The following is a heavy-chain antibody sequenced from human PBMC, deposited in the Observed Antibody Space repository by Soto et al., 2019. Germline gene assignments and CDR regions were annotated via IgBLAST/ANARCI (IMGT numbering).Heavy chain of an antibody. D-gene: IGHD5-12*01. J-gene: IGHJ6*02. Sequence: QVQLVDSGGGVVQPERSLRLSCRASGFIFSDYAIHWVRQAPGRGLEWVAIIWYDGSLQYYAAAVKGRFTISRDNSKNTLYLEMNSLRAEDTAVYYCANLWGDGYNLGQDYNGMDVWGQGTTVIVSS. CDR3: ANLWGDGYNLGQDYNGMDV. CDR1: GFIFSDYA. CDR2: IWYDGSLQ. V-gene: IGHV3-33*08.